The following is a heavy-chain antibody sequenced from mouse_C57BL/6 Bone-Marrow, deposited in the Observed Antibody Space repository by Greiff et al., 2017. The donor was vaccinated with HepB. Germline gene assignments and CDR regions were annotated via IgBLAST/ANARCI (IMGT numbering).Heavy chain of an antibody. CDR3: ARWVGYFAY. V-gene: IGHV1-50*01. D-gene: IGHD2-2*01. CDR1: GYTFTSYW. CDR2: IDPSDSYT. Sequence: QVQLQQPGAELVKPGASVKLSCKASGYTFTSYWMQWVKQRPGQGLEWIGEIDPSDSYTNYNQKFKGKATLTVDTSSSTAYMQRSSLTSEDSAVYYCARWVGYFAYWGQGTLVTVSA. J-gene: IGHJ3*01.